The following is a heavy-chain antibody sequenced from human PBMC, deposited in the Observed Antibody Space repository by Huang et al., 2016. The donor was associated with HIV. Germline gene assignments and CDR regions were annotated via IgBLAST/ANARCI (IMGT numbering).Heavy chain of an antibody. CDR1: GFTFSSYW. V-gene: IGHV3-74*01. J-gene: IGHJ4*02. CDR3: ARGSRQGKYYYGSGTAY. D-gene: IGHD3-10*01. Sequence: EVQLVESGGGLVQPGGSLRLSCAASGFTFSSYWMHWVRQVPGKGLVWVSQMKSDGSSTSYADSVKGRVTISRDNAKNTLYLQMNSLRAEDTAVYYCARGSRQGKYYYGSGTAYWGQGTLVTVSS. CDR2: MKSDGSST.